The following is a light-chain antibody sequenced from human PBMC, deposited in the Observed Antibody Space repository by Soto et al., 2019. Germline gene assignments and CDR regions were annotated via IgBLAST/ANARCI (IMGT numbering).Light chain of an antibody. CDR1: SSDVGGYNY. Sequence: QSALTQPASVSGSPGQSITISCTGTSSDVGGYNYVSWYQQHPGKAPKLMIYDVSNRPSGVSNRFPGSKSGNTASLTISGLQAEDEADYYCSSYTSSSPYVFGTGTKVTVL. CDR3: SSYTSSSPYV. CDR2: DVS. V-gene: IGLV2-14*01. J-gene: IGLJ1*01.